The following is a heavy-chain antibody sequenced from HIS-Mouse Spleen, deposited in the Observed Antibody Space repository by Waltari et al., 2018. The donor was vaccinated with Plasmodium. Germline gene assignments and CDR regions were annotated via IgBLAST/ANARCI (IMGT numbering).Heavy chain of an antibody. J-gene: IGHJ3*02. D-gene: IGHD3-10*01. CDR1: GWSFRGFY. Sequence: VQLQQWGAGLLKPSATLSLTCAVYGWSFRGFYWSWIRQPPGKGLAWIGEINHSGSTNYNPSLKSRVTISVDTSKNQFSLKLSSVTAADTAVYYCARVEVRGVIITNAFDIWGQGTMVTVSS. CDR3: ARVEVRGVIITNAFDI. CDR2: INHSGST. V-gene: IGHV4-34*01.